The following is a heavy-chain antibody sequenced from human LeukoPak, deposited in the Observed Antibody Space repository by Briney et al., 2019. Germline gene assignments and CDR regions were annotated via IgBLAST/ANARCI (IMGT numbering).Heavy chain of an antibody. CDR2: IYYSGST. J-gene: IGHJ3*02. D-gene: IGHD3-22*01. V-gene: IGHV4-30-4*08. CDR3: ASSRRYYYDSSGYYAFDI. CDR1: GGSISSGDYY. Sequence: TLSLTCTVSGGSISSGDYYWSWIRQPPGKGLEWIGYIYYSGSTYYNPSLKSRVTISVDTSKNKFSLKLSSVTATDTAVYYCASSRRYYYDSSGYYAFDIWGQGTMVTVSS.